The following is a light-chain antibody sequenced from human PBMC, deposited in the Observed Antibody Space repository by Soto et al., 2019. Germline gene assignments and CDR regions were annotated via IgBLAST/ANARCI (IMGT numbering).Light chain of an antibody. CDR3: QQLNSQVFA. CDR2: AAS. Sequence: DIQLTQSPSFLSASVGDRATITCRASQDVSRYLAWYQQKPEKAPNLLIYAASTLRSRVPSRFSGSGSETELTLTISSLQPEDFAAYYCQQLNSQVFAFGPGTKVDIK. V-gene: IGKV1-9*01. J-gene: IGKJ3*01. CDR1: QDVSRY.